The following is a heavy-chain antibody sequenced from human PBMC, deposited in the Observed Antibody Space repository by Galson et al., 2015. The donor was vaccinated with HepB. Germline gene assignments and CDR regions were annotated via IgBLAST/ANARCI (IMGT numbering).Heavy chain of an antibody. V-gene: IGHV1-8*01. CDR2: MNPKSTNT. Sequence: SVKVSCKASGYTFTSYDVTWVRQAPGQGLEWMGWMNPKSTNTGYARKFQGRVTMTGDTSMDTAYMELSSLTSEDTAVYYCARAVRNQLLSEYWGQGTLVIVPS. CDR1: GYTFTSYD. J-gene: IGHJ4*02. CDR3: ARAVRNQLLSEY. D-gene: IGHD1-26*01.